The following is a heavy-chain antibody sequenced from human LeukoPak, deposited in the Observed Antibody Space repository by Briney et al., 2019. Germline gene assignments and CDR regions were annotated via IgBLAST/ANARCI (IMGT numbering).Heavy chain of an antibody. CDR2: VNHEGDS. Sequence: ASETLSLTCAVYGVSLRGYYWRWIRQSPEKGLEWIGEVNHEGDSIYSPSLKSRLTLSVDMSKNQFSLNLRSVTAADTAVYFCARGSNYVSDYYFDVWGKGTTVIVSS. D-gene: IGHD4-11*01. CDR1: GVSLRGYY. CDR3: ARGSNYVSDYYFDV. V-gene: IGHV4-34*01. J-gene: IGHJ6*03.